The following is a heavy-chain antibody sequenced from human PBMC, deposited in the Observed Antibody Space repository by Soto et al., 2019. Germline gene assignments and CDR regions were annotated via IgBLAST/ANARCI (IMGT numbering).Heavy chain of an antibody. Sequence: GESLKISCKGSGYSFTSYWIAWVRQMPGKGLEWMGIIYPGDSETRYSPSFQGQVTISADKSISTAYLQWSSLKASDTAMYYCARALSSWYGSEPYNWFDPWGQGTLVTFSS. D-gene: IGHD6-13*01. J-gene: IGHJ5*02. CDR2: IYPGDSET. CDR1: GYSFTSYW. V-gene: IGHV5-51*01. CDR3: ARALSSWYGSEPYNWFDP.